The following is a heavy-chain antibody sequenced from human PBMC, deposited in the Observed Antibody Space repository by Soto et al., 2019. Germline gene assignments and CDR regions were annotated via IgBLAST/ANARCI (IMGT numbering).Heavy chain of an antibody. J-gene: IGHJ4*02. CDR1: GGSISGTTYS. CDR3: ARGQGAAAGHSNFDY. Sequence: QLQLQESGSGLVKPSQTLSLTCAVSGGSISGTTYSWSWIRQPPGKGLEWIGYIYDSGNTYYNPSRKSHFSISVDRSKNQFSLKLSSVTAADTAMYYCARGQGAAAGHSNFDYWGQGALVTVSS. CDR2: IYDSGNT. D-gene: IGHD6-13*01. V-gene: IGHV4-30-2*01.